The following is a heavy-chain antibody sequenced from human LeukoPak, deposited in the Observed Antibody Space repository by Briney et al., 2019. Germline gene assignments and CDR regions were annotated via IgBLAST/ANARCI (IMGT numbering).Heavy chain of an antibody. J-gene: IGHJ4*02. D-gene: IGHD2-21*01. CDR1: GFTFTSSA. V-gene: IGHV1-58*02. CDR2: IVVGSGNT. CDR3: AKDGGVWWNDH. Sequence: ASVKVSCKASGFTFTSSATQWVRQARGQRLEWIGWIVVGSGNTNYAQKFQERVTITRDMSTSTAYMELSSLRAEDTAVYYCAKDGGVWWNDHWGQGTLVTVSS.